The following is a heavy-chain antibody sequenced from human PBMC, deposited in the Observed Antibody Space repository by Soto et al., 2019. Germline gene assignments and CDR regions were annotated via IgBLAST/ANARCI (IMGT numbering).Heavy chain of an antibody. Sequence: QVQLQESGPGLVKPSQTLSLTCTVSGGSISSGGYYWSWIRQHPGKGLEWIGYIYYSGSTYYNPSLKSRVTISVDTSKSRFSLKLSSVTAADTAVYYCARARSGSGSSRNADSDYWGQGTLVTVSS. CDR3: ARARSGSGSSRNADSDY. J-gene: IGHJ4*02. V-gene: IGHV4-31*03. D-gene: IGHD3-10*01. CDR1: GGSISSGGYY. CDR2: IYYSGST.